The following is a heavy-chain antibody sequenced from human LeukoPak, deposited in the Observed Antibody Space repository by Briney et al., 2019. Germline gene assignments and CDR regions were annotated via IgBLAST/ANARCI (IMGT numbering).Heavy chain of an antibody. CDR1: GYTFTSYD. CDR2: INPSGGST. CDR3: ARDQRAAVAGTHFDY. V-gene: IGHV1-46*01. Sequence: GASVKVSCKASGYTFTSYDINWVRQAPGQGLEWMGIINPSGGSTSYAQKFQGRVTMTRDTSTSTVYMELSSLRSEDTAVYYCARDQRAAVAGTHFDYWGQGTLVIVSS. J-gene: IGHJ4*02. D-gene: IGHD6-19*01.